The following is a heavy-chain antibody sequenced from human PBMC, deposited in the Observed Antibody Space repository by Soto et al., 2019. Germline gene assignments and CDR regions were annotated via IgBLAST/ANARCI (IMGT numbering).Heavy chain of an antibody. V-gene: IGHV4-4*02. CDR3: AGIPRSNWFDP. J-gene: IGHJ5*02. Sequence: SETLSLTCAVSGGSISSSNWWSLVLHPPGKGLEWIGEIYHSGSTNYNPSLKSRVTISVDKSKNQFSLKLSSVTAADTAVYYCAGIPRSNWFDPWGQGTLVTVSS. CDR2: IYHSGST. D-gene: IGHD3-10*01. CDR1: GGSISSSNW.